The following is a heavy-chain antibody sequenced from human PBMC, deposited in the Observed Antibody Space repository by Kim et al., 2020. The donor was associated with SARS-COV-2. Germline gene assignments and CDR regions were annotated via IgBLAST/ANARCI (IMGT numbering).Heavy chain of an antibody. CDR1: GFTFSSYT. V-gene: IGHV3-23*01. D-gene: IGHD3-3*01. CDR3: ASPLRFLEWSWVC. J-gene: IGHJ4*02. Sequence: GGSLRLSCAASGFTFSSYTMSWVRQAPGKGLEWVSAISGSGGSTYYADSVKGRFTISRDNSKNTLYLQMNSLRAEDTAVYYCASPLRFLEWSWVCWGQGTLVTVSS. CDR2: ISGSGGST.